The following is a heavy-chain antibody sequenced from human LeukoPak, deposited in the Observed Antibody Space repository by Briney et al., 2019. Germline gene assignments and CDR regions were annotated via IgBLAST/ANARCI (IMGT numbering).Heavy chain of an antibody. D-gene: IGHD3-22*01. V-gene: IGHV3-23*01. CDR1: GFTFSSYA. CDR2: ISGSGGST. CDR3: AKDLSGYYRPIDY. Sequence: PGGSLRLSCAASGFTFSSYAMTWVRQAPGKGLEWVSSISGSGGSTCYADSVKGRFTISRDNSKNTLYLQINSLRAEDTALYYCAKDLSGYYRPIDYWGQGTLVTVSS. J-gene: IGHJ4*02.